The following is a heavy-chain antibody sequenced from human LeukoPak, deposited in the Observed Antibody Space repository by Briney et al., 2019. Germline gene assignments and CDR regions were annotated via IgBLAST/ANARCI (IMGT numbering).Heavy chain of an antibody. V-gene: IGHV3-30*18. Sequence: GRSLRLSCAASGFTFSSYSMHWVRQAPGKGLEWVAVISYDGSNKYYADSVKGRFTISRDNSKNTLYLQMNSLRAEDTSVYYCAKDSSVYYYDSRNFDYWGQGTLVTVSS. CDR1: GFTFSSYS. J-gene: IGHJ4*02. CDR3: AKDSSVYYYDSRNFDY. D-gene: IGHD3-22*01. CDR2: ISYDGSNK.